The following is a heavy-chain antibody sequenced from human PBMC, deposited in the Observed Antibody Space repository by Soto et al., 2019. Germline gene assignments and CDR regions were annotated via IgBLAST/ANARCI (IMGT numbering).Heavy chain of an antibody. J-gene: IGHJ1*01. CDR1: GFNFSSFA. CDR2: ISYHGSDE. CDR3: AKKRAFYSPSGSQH. D-gene: IGHD3-10*01. V-gene: IGHV3-30*04. Sequence: PGGSLRLSCAASGFNFSSFAVHWVRQASGKGLEWVAAISYHGSDEYYADSVKGRFTISRDNSKNTLFLQVNSLRPEDTAVYYYAKKRAFYSPSGSQHWGKETLVTVSS.